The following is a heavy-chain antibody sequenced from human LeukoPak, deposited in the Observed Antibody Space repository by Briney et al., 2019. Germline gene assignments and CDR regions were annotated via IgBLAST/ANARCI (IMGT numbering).Heavy chain of an antibody. Sequence: KPSETLSLTCTVSGGSISSYYWSWIRQPPGKGLEWIGYIYYSGSTNYNPSLKSRVTISVDTSKNQFSLKLSSVTAADTAVYYCARRGYSSSGTFDPWGQGTLVTVSS. CDR3: ARRGYSSSGTFDP. J-gene: IGHJ5*02. D-gene: IGHD6-13*01. V-gene: IGHV4-59*08. CDR2: IYYSGST. CDR1: GGSISSYY.